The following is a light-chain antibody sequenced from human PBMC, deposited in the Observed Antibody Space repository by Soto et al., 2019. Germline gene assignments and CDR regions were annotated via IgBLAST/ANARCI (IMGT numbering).Light chain of an antibody. CDR3: QQYNSYSRT. CDR1: QSISSW. V-gene: IGKV1-5*03. CDR2: KAF. Sequence: DIQMTQSPSTLSASVGDRVTITCRASQSISSWLAWFQQKPGKAPKLLIYKAFSLESGVPSRFSGSGSGTEFTLTFSSLQPDDFATYYCQQYNSYSRTFGQGTKVEIK. J-gene: IGKJ1*01.